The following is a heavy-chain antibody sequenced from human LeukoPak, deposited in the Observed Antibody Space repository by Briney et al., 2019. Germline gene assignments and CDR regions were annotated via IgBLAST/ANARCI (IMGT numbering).Heavy chain of an antibody. D-gene: IGHD3-3*01. CDR1: GYTFTSYY. CDR3: ARGVIPPQGLAGLTVFDP. Sequence: ASVKVSCKASGYTFTSYYMHWVRQGPGQGLERMGIINPSGGSTSYAQTFQGRLTMTRDMSTSTVYMELSSLRSEDTAVYYCARGVIPPQGLAGLTVFDPWGQGTLVTVSS. J-gene: IGHJ5*02. CDR2: INPSGGST. V-gene: IGHV1-46*01.